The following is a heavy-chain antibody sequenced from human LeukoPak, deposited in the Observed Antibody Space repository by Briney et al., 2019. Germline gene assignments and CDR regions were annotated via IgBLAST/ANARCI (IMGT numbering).Heavy chain of an antibody. Sequence: NLGESLKISCEVSGDSIITYWIGWVRQMPGKGLEWMGIIYLGDSDTRYSPSFQGQVTISADKSISTAYLQWSSLKASDTAMYYCARKRLYGGFDYWGQGTPVTVSS. J-gene: IGHJ4*02. CDR1: GDSIITYW. D-gene: IGHD3-16*01. CDR3: ARKRLYGGFDY. V-gene: IGHV5-51*01. CDR2: IYLGDSDT.